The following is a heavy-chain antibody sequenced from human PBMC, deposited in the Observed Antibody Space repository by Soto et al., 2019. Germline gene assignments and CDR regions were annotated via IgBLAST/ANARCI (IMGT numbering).Heavy chain of an antibody. Sequence: SETLSLTYTVSGGSISRYYWSWIRQPPGKGLEWIGYIYYSGSTNYNPSLKSRVTISVDTSKNRFSLKLSSVTAADTAVYYCARVARLSVAGTTYYFEYWGQGTLVTVS. CDR1: GGSISRYY. CDR3: ARVARLSVAGTTYYFEY. J-gene: IGHJ4*02. D-gene: IGHD6-19*01. CDR2: IYYSGST. V-gene: IGHV4-59*01.